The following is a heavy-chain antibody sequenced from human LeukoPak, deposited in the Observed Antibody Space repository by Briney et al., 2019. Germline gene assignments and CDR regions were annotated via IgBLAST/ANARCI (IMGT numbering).Heavy chain of an antibody. CDR3: ARDGYSYFDF. J-gene: IGHJ4*02. CDR1: GFTLRSKG. CDR2: IWYDGSNK. V-gene: IGHV3-33*01. Sequence: GGSLRLSCAASGFTLRSKGMHWVRQAPGKGLEWVAVIWYDGSNKYYADSVKGRFTISRDNSKNMLYLQMNSLRAEDTAVYYCARDGYSYFDFWGLGTLVTVSS. D-gene: IGHD5-24*01.